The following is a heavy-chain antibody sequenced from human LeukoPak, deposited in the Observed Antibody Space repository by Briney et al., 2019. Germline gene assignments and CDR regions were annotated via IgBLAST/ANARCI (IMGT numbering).Heavy chain of an antibody. Sequence: GASVKVSCKASGYIYTSYGINWGRQAPGQGLEWMGWISAYNGNTKYAQKLQGRVTMTTDTSTSTAHMELRSLRTDDTAVYYCTRGPEWFGVNVDYWGQGTLVTVSP. V-gene: IGHV1-18*01. J-gene: IGHJ4*02. CDR3: TRGPEWFGVNVDY. CDR2: ISAYNGNT. D-gene: IGHD3-10*01. CDR1: GYIYTSYG.